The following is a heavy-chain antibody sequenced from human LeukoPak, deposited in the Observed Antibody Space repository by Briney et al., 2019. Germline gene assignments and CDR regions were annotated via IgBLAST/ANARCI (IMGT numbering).Heavy chain of an antibody. D-gene: IGHD4-11*01. J-gene: IGHJ6*04. CDR3: AKDLDYLQDYYYGMDV. CDR2: ISWDGGST. CDR1: GLTFDDYA. V-gene: IGHV3-43D*04. Sequence: GGSLRLSCAASGLTFDDYAMHWVRQAPGKGLEWVSLISWDGGSTYYADSVKGRFTISRDNSKNSPYLQMNSLRAEDTALYYCAKDLDYLQDYYYGMDVWGKGTTVTVSS.